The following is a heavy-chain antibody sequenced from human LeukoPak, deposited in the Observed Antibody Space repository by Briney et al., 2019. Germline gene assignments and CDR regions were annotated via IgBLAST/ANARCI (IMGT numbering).Heavy chain of an antibody. V-gene: IGHV4-59*12. Sequence: SETLSLTCTVSGGSISSYYWSWIRQPPGKGLEWIGYIYYSGSTNYNPSLKSRVTISIDMSKNHFSLNLTSVTAADTAVYYCARDLIVAVATPGAFDIWGQGTMVTVSS. CDR1: GGSISSYY. D-gene: IGHD3-22*01. CDR3: ARDLIVAVATPGAFDI. J-gene: IGHJ3*02. CDR2: IYYSGST.